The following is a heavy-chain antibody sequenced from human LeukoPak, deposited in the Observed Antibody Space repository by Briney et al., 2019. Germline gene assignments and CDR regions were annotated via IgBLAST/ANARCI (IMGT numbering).Heavy chain of an antibody. CDR2: INPNSGGT. D-gene: IGHD6-19*01. J-gene: IGHJ4*02. Sequence: VSVKVSCKASGYTFTGYYMHWVRQAPGQGLEWMGWINPNSGGTNYAQRFQGRVTMTRDTSISTACMELSRLRSDDTAVYYCARVYSSGLYYFDYWGQGTLVTVSS. V-gene: IGHV1-2*02. CDR3: ARVYSSGLYYFDY. CDR1: GYTFTGYY.